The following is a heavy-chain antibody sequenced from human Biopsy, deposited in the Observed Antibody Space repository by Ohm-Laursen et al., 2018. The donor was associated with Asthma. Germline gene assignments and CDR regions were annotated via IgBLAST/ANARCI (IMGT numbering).Heavy chain of an antibody. J-gene: IGHJ4*02. Sequence: ASVKVSCKSLGGTFNTYVIGWVRQAPGQGLEWMGGINSVFGTTTYPQKFQDRVTITADDSTSTVYMELSSLRSEDTAVYYCARKAGSCISRTCYSLDFWDQGTLITVSS. CDR1: GGTFNTYV. V-gene: IGHV1-69*13. D-gene: IGHD2-2*01. CDR2: INSVFGTT. CDR3: ARKAGSCISRTCYSLDF.